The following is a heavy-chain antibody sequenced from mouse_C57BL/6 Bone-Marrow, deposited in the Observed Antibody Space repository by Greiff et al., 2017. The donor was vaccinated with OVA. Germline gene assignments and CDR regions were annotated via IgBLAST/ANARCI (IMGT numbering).Heavy chain of an antibody. CDR1: GYSITSGYY. Sequence: EVKLQESGPGLVKHSQSLSLTCSVTGYSITSGYYWYWIRQFPGNKLEWMGYISYDGSNNYNPSLKNRISITRDTSKNQFFLKLNSVTTEDTATYDCARRGVVAMDYFDYWGQGTTLTVSS. CDR2: ISYDGSN. D-gene: IGHD1-1*01. V-gene: IGHV3-6*01. CDR3: ARRGVVAMDYFDY. J-gene: IGHJ2*01.